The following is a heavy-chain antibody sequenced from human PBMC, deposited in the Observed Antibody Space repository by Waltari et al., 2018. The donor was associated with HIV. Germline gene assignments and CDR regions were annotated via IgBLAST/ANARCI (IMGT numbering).Heavy chain of an antibody. Sequence: VQLQQWGAGLLKPSETLSRTCAVYGASFNDYYWSWIRQTPGKGLEWIGEINHSGTTNYNPSLNSRVAMSLDTSKNQFSLNLTSVTAADTAMYYCARGTYRNGGGLPFDFWDQGTLVTVSS. V-gene: IGHV4-34*02. J-gene: IGHJ4*02. CDR1: GASFNDYY. D-gene: IGHD2-15*01. CDR3: ARGTYRNGGGLPFDF. CDR2: INHSGTT.